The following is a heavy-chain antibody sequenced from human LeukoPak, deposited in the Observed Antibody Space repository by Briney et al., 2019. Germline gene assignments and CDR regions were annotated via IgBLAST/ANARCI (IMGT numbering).Heavy chain of an antibody. CDR2: IRSKAYGGTT. V-gene: IGHV3-49*03. Sequence: GRSLRLSCTASGFTFGDYAMSWFRQAPGKGLEWVGFIRSKAYGGTTEYAASVKGRFTISRDDSKSIACLQMNSLKTEDTAVYYCTREKRITMIVVVITDAFDIWGQGTMVTVSS. CDR1: GFTFGDYA. CDR3: TREKRITMIVVVITDAFDI. D-gene: IGHD3-22*01. J-gene: IGHJ3*02.